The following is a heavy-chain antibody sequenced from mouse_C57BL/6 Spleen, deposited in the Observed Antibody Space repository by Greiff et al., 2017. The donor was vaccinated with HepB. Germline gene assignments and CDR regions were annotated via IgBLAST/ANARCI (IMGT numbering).Heavy chain of an antibody. D-gene: IGHD2-5*01. CDR2: FYPGSGSI. V-gene: IGHV1-62-2*01. CDR3: ARHEWKFLAYYSNAWFAY. J-gene: IGHJ3*01. Sequence: VQLVESGAELVKPGASVKLSCKASGYTFTEYTIHWVKQRSGQGLEWIGWFYPGSGSIKYNEKFKDKATLTADKSSSTVYMELSRLTSEDSAVYFCARHEWKFLAYYSNAWFAYWGQGTLVTVSA. CDR1: GYTFTEYT.